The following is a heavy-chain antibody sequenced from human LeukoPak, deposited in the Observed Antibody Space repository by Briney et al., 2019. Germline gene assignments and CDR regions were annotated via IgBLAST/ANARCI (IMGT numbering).Heavy chain of an antibody. CDR2: IYYSGST. V-gene: IGHV4-61*01. Sequence: PSETLSLTCTVSGGSVSSGSYYWRWIRQPPGTGLEWIGYIYYSGSTNYNPSLKSRVTISVDTSKNQFSLKLSSVTAADTAVYYCARGPAVADIGYYYYYGMDVWGQGTTVTVSS. CDR3: ARGPAVADIGYYYYYGMDV. D-gene: IGHD6-19*01. J-gene: IGHJ6*02. CDR1: GGSVSSGSYY.